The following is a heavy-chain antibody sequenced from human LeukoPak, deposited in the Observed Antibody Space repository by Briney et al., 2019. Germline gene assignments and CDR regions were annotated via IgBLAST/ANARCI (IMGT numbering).Heavy chain of an antibody. CDR2: IYYSGST. D-gene: IGHD6-13*01. CDR1: GGSISSYY. J-gene: IGHJ5*02. Sequence: ASETLSLTCTVSGGSISSYYWSWIRQPPGPGLEWIGYIYYSGSTNYNPSLKSRVTISVDTSKNQFSLKLSSVTAADTAVYYCAREGIAAAGTGKWFDPWGQGTLVTVSS. CDR3: AREGIAAAGTGKWFDP. V-gene: IGHV4-59*01.